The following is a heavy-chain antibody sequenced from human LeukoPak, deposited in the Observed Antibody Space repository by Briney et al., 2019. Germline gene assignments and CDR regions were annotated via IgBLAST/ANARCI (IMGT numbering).Heavy chain of an antibody. CDR1: GGSISSYY. CDR3: ARIGCGGDCSPYYFDY. V-gene: IGHV4-59*01. J-gene: IGHJ4*02. Sequence: PSETLSLTCTVSGGSISSYYWSWIRQPPGKGLEWIGYIYYSGSTNYNPSLKSRVTISVDTSKNQFSLELSSVTAADTAVYYCARIGCGGDCSPYYFDYWGQGTLVTVSS. D-gene: IGHD2-21*02. CDR2: IYYSGST.